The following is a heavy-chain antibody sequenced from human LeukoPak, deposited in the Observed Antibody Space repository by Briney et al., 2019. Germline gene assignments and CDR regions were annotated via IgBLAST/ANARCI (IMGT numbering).Heavy chain of an antibody. V-gene: IGHV3-33*01. CDR1: GFTFSSYG. J-gene: IGHJ4*02. D-gene: IGHD2-21*02. CDR3: ARGNPYCGGDCYRGFDY. CDR2: IWYDGSNK. Sequence: GGSLRLSCAASGFTFSSYGMHWVRQAPGKGLEWVAVIWYDGSNKYCADSVKGRFTISRDNSKNTLYLQMNSLRAEDTAVYYCARGNPYCGGDCYRGFDYWGQGTLVTVSS.